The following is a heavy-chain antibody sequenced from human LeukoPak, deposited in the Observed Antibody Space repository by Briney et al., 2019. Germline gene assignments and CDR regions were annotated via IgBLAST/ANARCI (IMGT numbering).Heavy chain of an antibody. D-gene: IGHD5-12*01. CDR1: GFTFSSYA. J-gene: IGHJ4*02. Sequence: GGSLRLSCAASGFTFSSYAMSWVRQAPGKGLEWVSAISGSGGSTYYADSVKGRFTISRDNSKNTLYLQMNSLRAEDTAVYYCARKNSGYDYYFDYWGQGTLVTVSS. CDR2: ISGSGGST. V-gene: IGHV3-23*01. CDR3: ARKNSGYDYYFDY.